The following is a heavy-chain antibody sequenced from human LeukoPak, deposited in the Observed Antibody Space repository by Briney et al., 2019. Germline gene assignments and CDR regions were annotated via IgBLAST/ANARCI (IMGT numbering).Heavy chain of an antibody. D-gene: IGHD3-10*01. CDR1: RYTFTSYD. J-gene: IGHJ5*02. V-gene: IGHV1-8*01. CDR3: ARAVGSYTMFDP. Sequence: GASVKVSCKASRYTFTSYDINWVRQATGQGLEWMGWMNPGSGNTGYAQKFQGRVTMTRNTFISTAYMELSSLRSEDTAVYYCARAVGSYTMFDPWGQGTLVTVSS. CDR2: MNPGSGNT.